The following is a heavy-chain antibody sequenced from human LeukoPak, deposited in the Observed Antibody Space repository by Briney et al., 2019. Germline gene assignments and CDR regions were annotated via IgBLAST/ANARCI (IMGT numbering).Heavy chain of an antibody. V-gene: IGHV3-23*01. J-gene: IGHJ5*02. D-gene: IGHD4-17*01. Sequence: PGGSLRLSCAASGFTFSSYAMSWVRQAPGKGLEWVSTISDSGGSTHYADSVKGRFTISRDNSKNTLYLQMNSLRAEDTAVYYCAKALTVTTDNWFDPWGQGTLVTVSS. CDR2: ISDSGGST. CDR3: AKALTVTTDNWFDP. CDR1: GFTFSSYA.